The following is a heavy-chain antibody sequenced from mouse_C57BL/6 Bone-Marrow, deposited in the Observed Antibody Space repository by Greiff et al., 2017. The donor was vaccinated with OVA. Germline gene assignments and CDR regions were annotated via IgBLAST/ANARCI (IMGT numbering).Heavy chain of an antibody. CDR1: GYTFTDYY. CDR3: GSSYGRFDY. V-gene: IGHV1-19*01. J-gene: IGHJ2*01. D-gene: IGHD1-3*01. Sequence: SGPVLVKPGASVKMSCKASGYTFTDYYMNWVKQSHGKSLEWIGVINPYNGGTSYNQKFKGKATLTVDKSSSTAYMELNSLTSEDSAVYYCGSSYGRFDYWGQGTTLTVSS. CDR2: INPYNGGT.